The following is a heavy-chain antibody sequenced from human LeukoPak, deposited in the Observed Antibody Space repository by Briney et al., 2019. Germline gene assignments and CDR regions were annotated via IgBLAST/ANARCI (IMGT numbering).Heavy chain of an antibody. J-gene: IGHJ4*02. CDR2: ISGSGGST. D-gene: IGHD3-9*01. Sequence: PGRSLRLSCAASGFTFRIYAISWVRQAPGKGLEWVSAISGSGGSTYYADSVKGRFTISRDNSKNTLYLQMNSLRAEDTAVYYCAKAKNVLRYFDWLTDYWGQGTLVTVSS. V-gene: IGHV3-23*01. CDR3: AKAKNVLRYFDWLTDY. CDR1: GFTFRIYA.